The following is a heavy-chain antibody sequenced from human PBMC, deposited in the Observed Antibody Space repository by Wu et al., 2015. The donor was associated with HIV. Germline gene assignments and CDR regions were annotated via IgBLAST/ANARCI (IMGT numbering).Heavy chain of an antibody. CDR1: GGTFSSYA. CDR3: AGTEHIVVVTAREPYYGMDV. V-gene: IGHV1-69*05. CDR2: IIPIFGTA. J-gene: IGHJ6*02. D-gene: IGHD2-21*02. Sequence: QVQLVQSGAEVKKPGSSVKVSCKASGGTFSSYAISWVRQAPGQGLEWMGGIIPIFGTANYAQKFQGRVTITTDESTSTAYMELSSLRSEDTAVYYCAGTEHIVVVTAREPYYGMDVWGQGTTVTVSS.